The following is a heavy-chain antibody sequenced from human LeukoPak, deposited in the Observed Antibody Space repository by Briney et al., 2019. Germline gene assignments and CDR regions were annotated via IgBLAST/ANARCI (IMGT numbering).Heavy chain of an antibody. D-gene: IGHD3-3*01. Sequence: PSETLSLTCSASGGSISSYYWSWIRQPPGKGLEWIGYIYYSGSTNYNPSLKSRVTISVDTSKNQFSLTLSSVTAADTAVYYCARGQYDFWSGSLRANWFDPWGQGTLVTVSS. J-gene: IGHJ5*02. CDR2: IYYSGST. CDR3: ARGQYDFWSGSLRANWFDP. CDR1: GGSISSYY. V-gene: IGHV4-59*01.